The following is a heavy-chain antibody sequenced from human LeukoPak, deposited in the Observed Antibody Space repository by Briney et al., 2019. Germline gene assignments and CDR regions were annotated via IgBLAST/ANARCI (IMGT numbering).Heavy chain of an antibody. CDR3: ARGYFDWFLDN. J-gene: IGHJ4*02. Sequence: SETLSLTCTVSGGSLNNSDYYWDWIRQPPGKGLEWIGGLYHSGTTFSNLSLKSRVTISLDTSNNQFSLKLTSMTAADTAVYYCARGYFDWFLDNWGRGTLVTVSS. CDR1: GGSLNNSDYY. V-gene: IGHV4-39*07. D-gene: IGHD3-9*01. CDR2: LYHSGTT.